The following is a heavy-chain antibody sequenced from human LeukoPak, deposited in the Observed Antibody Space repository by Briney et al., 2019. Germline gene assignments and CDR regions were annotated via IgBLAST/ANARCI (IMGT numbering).Heavy chain of an antibody. V-gene: IGHV4-59*04. CDR2: IYYSGST. CDR1: GGSISSYY. CDR3: ATRPLIAAAGFDY. Sequence: PSETLSLTCTVSGGSISSYYWSWIRQPPGKGLEWIGYIYYSGSTYYNPSLKSRVTISVDTSKNQFSLKLSSMTAADTAVYYCATRPLIAAAGFDYWGQGTLVTVSS. J-gene: IGHJ4*02. D-gene: IGHD6-13*01.